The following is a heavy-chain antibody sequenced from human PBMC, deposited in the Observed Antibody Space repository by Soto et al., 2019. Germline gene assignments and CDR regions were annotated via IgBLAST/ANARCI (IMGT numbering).Heavy chain of an antibody. J-gene: IGHJ4*02. CDR3: AKVIAVADHQPVVDY. D-gene: IGHD6-19*01. CDR2: ISYDGSNK. Sequence: QVQLVESGGGVVQPGRSLRLSCAASGFTFSSYGMHWVRQAPGKGLEWVAVISYDGSNKYYADSVKGRFTISRDNSKNTLYLQMNSLRAEDTAVYYCAKVIAVADHQPVVDYWGQGTLVTVSS. V-gene: IGHV3-30*18. CDR1: GFTFSSYG.